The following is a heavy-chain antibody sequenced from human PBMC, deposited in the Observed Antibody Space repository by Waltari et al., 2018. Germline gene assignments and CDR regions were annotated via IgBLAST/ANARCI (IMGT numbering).Heavy chain of an antibody. CDR3: ARAHHRYCSGGSCYSIAWFDP. J-gene: IGHJ5*02. D-gene: IGHD2-15*01. CDR1: GGSISSGSYY. Sequence: QVQLQESGPGLVKPSQTLSLTCTVSGGSISSGSYYWSWIRQPAGKGLEWIGRIYISGSTNYNPSLKSRVTISVDTSKNHFSLKLNSVTAADTAVYYCARAHHRYCSGGSCYSIAWFDPWGQGTLVTVSS. V-gene: IGHV4-61*02. CDR2: IYISGST.